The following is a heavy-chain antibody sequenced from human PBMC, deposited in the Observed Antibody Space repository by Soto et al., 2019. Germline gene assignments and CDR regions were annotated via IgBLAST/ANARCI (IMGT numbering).Heavy chain of an antibody. CDR3: AIDRGSSGYDSGNWFDP. J-gene: IGHJ5*02. CDR1: GYTFTRYG. V-gene: IGHV1-18*04. Sequence: ASSVNVYGKASGYTFTRYGISWVRQAPVQGLEWMGWISAYNGNTNYAQKLQGRVTMTTETSTSTAYMGLRSLRSDDAAVYYCAIDRGSSGYDSGNWFDPWGQGTLVTVSS. D-gene: IGHD5-12*01. CDR2: ISAYNGNT.